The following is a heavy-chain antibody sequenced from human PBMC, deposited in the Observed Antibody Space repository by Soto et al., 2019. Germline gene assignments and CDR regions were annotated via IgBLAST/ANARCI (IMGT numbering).Heavy chain of an antibody. CDR3: ARLLGGSGSFIDY. J-gene: IGHJ4*02. CDR2: INSDGSST. CDR1: GFIFSGYW. V-gene: IGHV3-74*03. D-gene: IGHD3-10*01. Sequence: EVQLVESGGGLVQPGGSLRLSCAASGFIFSGYWMHWVRRAPGKGLVWVSRINSDGSSTTYADSVKGRFTISRDNAKNTMYLQMNSLRAEDTAVYYCARLLGGSGSFIDYWCQGTLVTVSS.